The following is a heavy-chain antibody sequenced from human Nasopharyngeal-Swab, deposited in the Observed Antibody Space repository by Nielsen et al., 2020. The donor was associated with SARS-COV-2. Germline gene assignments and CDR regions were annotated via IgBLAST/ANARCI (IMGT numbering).Heavy chain of an antibody. CDR3: ARHPFYYGMDV. V-gene: IGHV4-39*01. CDR1: GRSTSSISYY. Sequence: LRLSCTVSGRSTSSISYYWGWIRQPPVKGLEWIGSIYYSGSTYYNPSLKCPFTISVDTSKNQFSLKLSSVSAADTAVYYCARHPFYYGMDVWGQGTTVTVSS. J-gene: IGHJ6*02. CDR2: IYYSGST.